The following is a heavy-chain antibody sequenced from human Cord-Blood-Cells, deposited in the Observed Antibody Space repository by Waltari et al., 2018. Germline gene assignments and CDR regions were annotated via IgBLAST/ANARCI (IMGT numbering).Heavy chain of an antibody. Sequence: QVQLQQWGAGLLKPSETLSLTCAVYGGSFSGYYWSWIRQPPGKGLEWIGEINHSGSTNYNPSLKRRVTISVATSKNQSSRKLSSVTAADTAVYYCATRHGYSSSWYYFQHWGQGTLVTVSS. CDR2: INHSGST. J-gene: IGHJ1*01. D-gene: IGHD6-13*01. V-gene: IGHV4-34*01. CDR3: ATRHGYSSSWYYFQH. CDR1: GGSFSGYY.